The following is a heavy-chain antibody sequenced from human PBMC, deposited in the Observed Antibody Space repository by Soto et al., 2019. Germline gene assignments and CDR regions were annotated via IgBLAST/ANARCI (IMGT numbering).Heavy chain of an antibody. V-gene: IGHV3-48*03. Sequence: GSLRLSCAASGFTFSSYEMNWVRQAPGKTLEWVSYISSAGDSSYYADSVKSRFTISRDNAKNSLYLQMNSLRVEDTAVYYCARVYCSTTTCHVQAFDSWGQGTLVTVSS. CDR3: ARVYCSTTTCHVQAFDS. CDR1: GFTFSSYE. CDR2: ISSAGDSS. J-gene: IGHJ4*02. D-gene: IGHD2-2*01.